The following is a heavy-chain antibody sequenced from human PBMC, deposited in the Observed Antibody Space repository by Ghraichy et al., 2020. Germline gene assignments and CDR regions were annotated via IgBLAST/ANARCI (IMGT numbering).Heavy chain of an antibody. D-gene: IGHD4-17*01. Sequence: GGSLRLSCAASGFTFSSYGMHWVRQAPGKGLEWVAVISYDGSNKYYADSVKGRFTISRDNSKNTLYLQMNSLRAEDTAVYYCAKDYGDYGVYYYYYMDVWGKGTTVTVSS. CDR1: GFTFSSYG. V-gene: IGHV3-30*18. J-gene: IGHJ6*03. CDR2: ISYDGSNK. CDR3: AKDYGDYGVYYYYYMDV.